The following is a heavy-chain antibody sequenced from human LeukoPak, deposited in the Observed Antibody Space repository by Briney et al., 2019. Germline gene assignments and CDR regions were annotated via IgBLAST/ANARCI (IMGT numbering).Heavy chain of an antibody. D-gene: IGHD6-19*01. CDR3: ARAPGGYGGWYHFYYLDY. J-gene: IGHJ4*02. V-gene: IGHV1-69*01. CDR2: IIPIFGTA. Sequence: SVKVSCKASGGTFSSYAISWVRQAPGQGLEWMGGIIPIFGTANYAQKFQGRVTITADESTSTAYMELSSLRSEDTAVYYCARAPGGYGGWYHFYYLDYWGQGTLVTVSS. CDR1: GGTFSSYA.